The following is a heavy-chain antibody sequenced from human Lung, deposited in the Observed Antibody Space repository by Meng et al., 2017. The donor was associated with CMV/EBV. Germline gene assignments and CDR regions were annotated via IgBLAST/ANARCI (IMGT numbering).Heavy chain of an antibody. V-gene: IGHV4-4*02. CDR1: GGSISISTW. CDR3: ARDPYATGWAG. J-gene: IGHJ4*02. D-gene: IGHD6-19*01. Sequence: QLQESGPGLAKPSGTLPLPCAVSGGSISISTWWSWVRQPPGKGLEWIGEIYHSGGTNYNPSLRGRVTISLDKSKNQFSLTLRSVTAADTAVYYCARDPYATGWAGWGQGTLVTVSS. CDR2: IYHSGGT.